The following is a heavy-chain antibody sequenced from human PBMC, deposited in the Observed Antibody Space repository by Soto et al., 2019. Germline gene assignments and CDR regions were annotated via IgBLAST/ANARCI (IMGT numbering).Heavy chain of an antibody. Sequence: ASVKVSCKASGYTFTGYYMHWVRQAPGQGLEWMGWINPNSGGTNYAQKFQGRVTMTRDTSISTAYMELSRLRSDDTAVYYCAREGCSSTSCATYYTDEKRYYYYGMDVWGQGTTVTVSS. CDR1: GYTFTGYY. CDR3: AREGCSSTSCATYYTDEKRYYYYGMDV. V-gene: IGHV1-2*02. D-gene: IGHD2-2*01. J-gene: IGHJ6*02. CDR2: INPNSGGT.